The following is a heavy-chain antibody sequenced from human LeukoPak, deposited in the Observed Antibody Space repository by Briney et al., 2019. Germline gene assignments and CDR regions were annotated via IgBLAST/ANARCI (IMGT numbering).Heavy chain of an antibody. CDR2: ISTTGNNI. Sequence: GGSLRPSCAASEFIFSIYEMNSVRQAAGKGLEWISYISTTGNNIYYADSVKGRFTISRDNAKNSLYLQMNSLRAEDTAVYYCARERRGYSSSWYNAFDIWGQGTMVTVSS. D-gene: IGHD6-13*01. J-gene: IGHJ3*02. CDR3: ARERRGYSSSWYNAFDI. V-gene: IGHV3-48*03. CDR1: EFIFSIYE.